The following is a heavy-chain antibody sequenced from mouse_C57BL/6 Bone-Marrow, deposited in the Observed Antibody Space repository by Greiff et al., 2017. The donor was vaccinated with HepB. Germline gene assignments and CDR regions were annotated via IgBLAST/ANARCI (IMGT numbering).Heavy chain of an antibody. Sequence: VQLQQSGPGLVQPSQSLSITCTVSGFSLTSYGVHWVRQSPGKGLEWLGVIWSGGSTDYNAALISRLSISKDNSKSQVFFKMNSLQADDTAIYYCARNSFSTGYFDVWGTGTTVTVSS. V-gene: IGHV2-2*01. J-gene: IGHJ1*03. CDR3: ARNSFSTGYFDV. CDR1: GFSLTSYG. D-gene: IGHD1-1*01. CDR2: IWSGGST.